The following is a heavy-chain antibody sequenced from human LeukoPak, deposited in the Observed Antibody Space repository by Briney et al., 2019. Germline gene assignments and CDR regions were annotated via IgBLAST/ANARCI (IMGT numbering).Heavy chain of an antibody. D-gene: IGHD4/OR15-4a*01. Sequence: SETLSLTCTVSGDSISRYYWSWIRQPAGKGLEWIGRIYTSGSTNYNPSLKSRVTISIDTSKNQFSLKLSSVTAADTAVYYCARVFPEAFGADWFDPWGQGTLVTVSS. CDR3: ARVFPEAFGADWFDP. CDR2: IYTSGST. J-gene: IGHJ5*02. V-gene: IGHV4-4*07. CDR1: GDSISRYY.